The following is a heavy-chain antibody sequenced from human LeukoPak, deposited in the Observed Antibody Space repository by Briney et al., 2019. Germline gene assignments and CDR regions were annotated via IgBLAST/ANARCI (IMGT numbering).Heavy chain of an antibody. CDR1: GGTFSSYA. Sequence: ASVKVSCKASGGTFSSYAISWVRQAPGQGLEWMGRIIPIFGTANYAQKFQGRVTITTDESTSTAYMELSSLRSEDTAVYYCARDVPREYYYDSSGHWDYWGQGTLVTVPS. V-gene: IGHV1-69*05. CDR2: IIPIFGTA. D-gene: IGHD3-22*01. J-gene: IGHJ4*01. CDR3: ARDVPREYYYDSSGHWDY.